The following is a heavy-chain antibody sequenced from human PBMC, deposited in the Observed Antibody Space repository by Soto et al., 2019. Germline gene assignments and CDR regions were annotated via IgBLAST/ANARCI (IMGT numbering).Heavy chain of an antibody. D-gene: IGHD3-3*01. Sequence: GGSLRLSCVASGFTFNSYWMHWVRQAPGKGLEWISYISSSSSTIYADSVKGRFTISRDNAKNSLYLQMNSLRDEDTAVYYCARVIWSGHLTSDLWGQGTLVTVSS. V-gene: IGHV3-48*02. CDR1: GFTFNSYW. CDR3: ARVIWSGHLTSDL. J-gene: IGHJ5*02. CDR2: ISSSSST.